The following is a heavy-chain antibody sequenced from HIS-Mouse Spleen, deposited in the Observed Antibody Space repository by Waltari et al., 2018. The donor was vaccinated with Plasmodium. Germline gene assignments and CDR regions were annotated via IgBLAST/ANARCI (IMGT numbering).Heavy chain of an antibody. Sequence: QVQLQESGPGLVKPSETLSLTCTVSGYSISSGYYWGWIRQPPGKGLEWIGSIYHSGSTYYNPSLKRRVTISVDTSKNQFSLKLSCVTAADTAVYYCARGVGYSSSWYWFDPWGQGTLVTVSS. CDR2: IYHSGST. J-gene: IGHJ5*02. D-gene: IGHD6-13*01. CDR1: GYSISSGYY. CDR3: ARGVGYSSSWYWFDP. V-gene: IGHV4-38-2*02.